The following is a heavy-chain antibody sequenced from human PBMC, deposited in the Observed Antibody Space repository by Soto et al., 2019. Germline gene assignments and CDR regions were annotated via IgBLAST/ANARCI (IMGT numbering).Heavy chain of an antibody. CDR1: GYTFTSYG. V-gene: IGHV1-18*01. CDR3: ARATPAPVTTSPFDY. J-gene: IGHJ4*02. D-gene: IGHD4-17*01. CDR2: ISAYNGNT. Sequence: QVQLVQSGAEVKKPGASVKVSCKASGYTFTSYGISWVRQAPGQGLERMGWISAYNGNTNYAQKLQGRVTMTTDTSTSTAYMELRSLRSDDTAVYYCARATPAPVTTSPFDYWGQGTLVTVSS.